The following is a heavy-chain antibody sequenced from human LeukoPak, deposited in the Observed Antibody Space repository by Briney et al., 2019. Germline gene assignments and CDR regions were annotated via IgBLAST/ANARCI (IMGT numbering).Heavy chain of an antibody. J-gene: IGHJ3*02. D-gene: IGHD3-22*01. Sequence: SDPLSLTCTVCGGSISSSSYHWGWIRQPPGKGLEWIGTIYYGGSTYYNPSLKSRVTISVDTSKKQFSLKLTSVTAADAAVYYCARLGDYYDSSGYFDAFDIWGQGTMVTVFS. CDR1: GGSISSSSYH. CDR2: IYYGGST. CDR3: ARLGDYYDSSGYFDAFDI. V-gene: IGHV4-39*01.